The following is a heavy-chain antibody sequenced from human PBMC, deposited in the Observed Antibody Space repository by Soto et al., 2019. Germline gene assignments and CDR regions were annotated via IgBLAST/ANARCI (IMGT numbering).Heavy chain of an antibody. J-gene: IGHJ3*02. Sequence: SGPTLVNPTQTLTLTCSVSGFSLTTSGVGLGWIRQPPGKALEWLSVIYWNGDTRYSPSLRNRLTITKDTSKDHVVLTMINMDPVDTATYYCTYSTLSSYYGSPGAFDIWGQGTMVTVSS. V-gene: IGHV2-5*01. CDR1: GFSLTTSGVG. D-gene: IGHD3-22*01. CDR2: IYWNGDT. CDR3: TYSTLSSYYGSPGAFDI.